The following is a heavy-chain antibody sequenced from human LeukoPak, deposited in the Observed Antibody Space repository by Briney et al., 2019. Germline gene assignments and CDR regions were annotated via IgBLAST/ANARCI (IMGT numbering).Heavy chain of an antibody. CDR1: GYTFTSYD. CDR3: ARDQRYYDFWSGPTYYYYGMDV. J-gene: IGHJ6*02. D-gene: IGHD3-3*01. CDR2: MNPNSGNT. Sequence: ASVKVSCKASGYTFTSYDINWVRQATGQGLEWMGWMNPNSGNTGYAQKFQGRVTMTRNTSISTAYMELSSLRSEDTAVYYCARDQRYYDFWSGPTYYYYGMDVWGQGTTVTVSS. V-gene: IGHV1-8*01.